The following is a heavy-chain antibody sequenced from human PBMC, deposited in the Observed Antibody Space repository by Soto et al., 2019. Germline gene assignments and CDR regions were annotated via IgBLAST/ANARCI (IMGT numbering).Heavy chain of an antibody. CDR2: IIPIFGTA. CDR3: ARIYDFWSGHYGMDV. Sequence: QVQLVQSGAEVQKPGSSVKVSCKASGGTFSSYAISWVRQAPGQGLEWMGGIIPIFGTANYAQKFQGRVTITADESTSTAYMELSRLRSEDTAVYYCARIYDFWSGHYGMDVWGQGTTVTVSS. V-gene: IGHV1-69*01. CDR1: GGTFSSYA. D-gene: IGHD3-3*01. J-gene: IGHJ6*02.